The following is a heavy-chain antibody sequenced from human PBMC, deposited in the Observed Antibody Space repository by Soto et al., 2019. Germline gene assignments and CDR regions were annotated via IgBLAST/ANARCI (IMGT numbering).Heavy chain of an antibody. V-gene: IGHV3-11*04. J-gene: IGHJ3*02. CDR3: TRINVFLDAFDI. Sequence: PGGTLRLSCAASGSTFSDYYMSSIRQAPGKGLEWVSYISSSGSTISFAVAVKGRFTISRVFAMYSLYLQMNSLSSEDVVLYYCTRINVFLDAFDIWGQGIMVTVSS. CDR1: GSTFSDYY. CDR2: ISSSGSTI. D-gene: IGHD3-10*02.